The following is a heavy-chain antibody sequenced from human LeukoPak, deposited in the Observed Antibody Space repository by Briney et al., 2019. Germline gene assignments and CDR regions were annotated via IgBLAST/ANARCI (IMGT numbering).Heavy chain of an antibody. Sequence: PGGSLRLSCAASGFTFSSYSVNWVRQAPGKGLEWVSSISSSSSYIYYADSVKGRFTISRDNAKNSLYLQMNSLRAEDTAVYYCARDGGGYDSSGYYYYFDYWGQGTLVTVSS. CDR3: ARDGGGYDSSGYYYYFDY. D-gene: IGHD3-22*01. J-gene: IGHJ4*02. CDR1: GFTFSSYS. V-gene: IGHV3-21*01. CDR2: ISSSSSYI.